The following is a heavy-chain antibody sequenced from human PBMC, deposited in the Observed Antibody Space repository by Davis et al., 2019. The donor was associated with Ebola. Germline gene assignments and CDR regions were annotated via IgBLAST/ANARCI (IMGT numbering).Heavy chain of an antibody. CDR2: LSVTGGHT. V-gene: IGHV3-23*01. CDR3: AKVYNFGYPFDY. Sequence: GESLKISCAASGFTFRAYAMSWVRQAPGKGLEWVAALSVTGGHTFYADSVKGRFTISRNNLRNTLFLQMNRLRAEDTAVYYCAKVYNFGYPFDYWGQGTLVTVSS. D-gene: IGHD5-18*01. J-gene: IGHJ4*02. CDR1: GFTFRAYA.